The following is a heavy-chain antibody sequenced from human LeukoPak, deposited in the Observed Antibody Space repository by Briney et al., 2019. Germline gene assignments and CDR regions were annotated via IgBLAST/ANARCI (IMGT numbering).Heavy chain of an antibody. D-gene: IGHD5-18*01. CDR2: ISYDGSNK. V-gene: IGHV3-30-3*01. J-gene: IGHJ4*02. CDR3: ARGPWLVSDITSFDY. CDR1: GFTFSSYA. Sequence: GGSLRLSCAASGFTFSSYAMHWVRQAPGKGLEWVAVISYDGSNKYYADSVKGRFTISRDNSQNTLYLQMNSLRREDTAVYYCARGPWLVSDITSFDYWGQGTLVTVSS.